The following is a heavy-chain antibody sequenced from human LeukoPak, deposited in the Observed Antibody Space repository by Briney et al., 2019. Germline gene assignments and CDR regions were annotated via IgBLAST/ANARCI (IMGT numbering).Heavy chain of an antibody. CDR3: ARESPDWFDP. CDR2: ISYDGSNK. V-gene: IGHV3-30*03. Sequence: GGSLRLSCAASGFTFSSYVMHWVRQAPGKGLEWVAFISYDGSNKYYADSVKGRCTISRDNSKNTVYLQMNSLRAEDTAVYYCARESPDWFDPWGQGTLVTVSS. J-gene: IGHJ5*02. CDR1: GFTFSSYV.